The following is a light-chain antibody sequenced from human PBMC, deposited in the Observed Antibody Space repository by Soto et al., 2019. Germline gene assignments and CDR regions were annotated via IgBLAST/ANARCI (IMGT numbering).Light chain of an antibody. J-gene: IGKJ4*01. CDR2: VAS. V-gene: IGKV1-39*01. CDR3: QQANSFPRT. CDR1: QSISSY. Sequence: DIQMTQSPSSLSASVGDRVTITCRASQSISSYLHWYQQKPGKAPKLLINVASTLQSGVPSRFSGSGSGTDFTLAITSLQPEDFATYYCQQANSFPRTFGGGTKVDIK.